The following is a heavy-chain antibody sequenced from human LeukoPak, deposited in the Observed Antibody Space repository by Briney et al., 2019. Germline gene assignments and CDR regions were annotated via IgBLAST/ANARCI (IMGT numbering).Heavy chain of an antibody. V-gene: IGHV3-30*04. CDR2: ISYDGSNK. CDR3: AKDPLLGYCSSTSCYPDAFDI. CDR1: GFTFSSYA. Sequence: GGSLRLSCAASGFTFSSYAMHWVRQAPGKGLEWVAVISYDGSNKDYADSMKGRFTISRDNSKNTLYLQMNSLRAEDTAVYYCAKDPLLGYCSSTSCYPDAFDIWGQGTMVTVSS. D-gene: IGHD2-2*01. J-gene: IGHJ3*02.